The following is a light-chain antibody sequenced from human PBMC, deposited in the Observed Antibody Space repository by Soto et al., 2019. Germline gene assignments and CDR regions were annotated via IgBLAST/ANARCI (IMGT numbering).Light chain of an antibody. CDR2: VAS. CDR3: QQASRFPRT. CDR1: QDISTW. J-gene: IGKJ1*01. V-gene: IGKV1-12*01. Sequence: DVQMTQSPSSVSASVGDRVTITCRASQDISTWLAWYQQKPGKAPKLLIYVASTLESGVPSRFSGSGSGTEFSLTISSLQPEDFATYYCQQASRFPRTFGQGTKVEI.